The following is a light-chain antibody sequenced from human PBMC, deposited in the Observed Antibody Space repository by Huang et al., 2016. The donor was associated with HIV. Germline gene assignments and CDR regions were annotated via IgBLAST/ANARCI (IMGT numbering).Light chain of an antibody. CDR1: QGIGRY. J-gene: IGKJ3*01. Sequence: IQLTQSPSSLSVSVGDRVTITCRASQGIGRYLVWYQQKLGKAPKRLIYAASTLQRGVPSRFSGSGSGTAFTLTIGSLQPEDFATYYCQQLKTYPITFGPGTQVDIK. CDR2: AAS. CDR3: QQLKTYPIT. V-gene: IGKV1-9*01.